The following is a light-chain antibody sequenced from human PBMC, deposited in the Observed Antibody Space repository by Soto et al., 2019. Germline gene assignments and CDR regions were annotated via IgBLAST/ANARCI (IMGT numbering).Light chain of an antibody. J-gene: IGKJ1*01. V-gene: IGKV3-20*01. CDR3: QQYVTGT. CDR1: QSVSSNY. CDR2: GAS. Sequence: ETVLTQSPGTLSLSPGEGATLSCRASQSVSSNYLAWYQQKPGQSPRLVIYGASRRATGIPDRFSGSGSGTDFTLTISRLEPEDFAVYYCQQYVTGTFGQGTKVEIK.